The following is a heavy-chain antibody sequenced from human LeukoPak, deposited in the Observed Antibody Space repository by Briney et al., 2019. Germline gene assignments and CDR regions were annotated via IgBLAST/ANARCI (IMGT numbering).Heavy chain of an antibody. CDR1: GGSISSYY. J-gene: IGHJ3*02. V-gene: IGHV4-59*01. CDR3: ARSEVLRYFDWLLPDAFDI. D-gene: IGHD3-9*01. Sequence: ASETLSLTCTVSGGSISSYYWSWIRQSPGKGLEWIGYIYYSGSTNYNPSLKSRVTISVDTSKNQFSLKLSSVTAADTAVYYCARSEVLRYFDWLLPDAFDIWGQGTMVTVSS. CDR2: IYYSGST.